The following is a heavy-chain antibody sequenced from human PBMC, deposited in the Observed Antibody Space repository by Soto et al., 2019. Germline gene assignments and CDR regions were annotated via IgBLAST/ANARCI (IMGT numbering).Heavy chain of an antibody. CDR1: GFTFSSYG. Sequence: GGSLRLSCAASGFTFSSYGMHWVRQAPGKGLEWVAVIWYDGSNKYYADSVKGRFTISRDNSKNTLYLQMNSLRAEDTAVYYCARDSRPPYFDYWGQGTLVTVSS. CDR3: ARDSRPPYFDY. V-gene: IGHV3-33*01. CDR2: IWYDGSNK. J-gene: IGHJ4*02.